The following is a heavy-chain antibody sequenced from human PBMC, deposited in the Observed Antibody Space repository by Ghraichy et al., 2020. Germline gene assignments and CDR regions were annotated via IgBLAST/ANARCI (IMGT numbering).Heavy chain of an antibody. CDR3: LSWREVGAKYVMDV. Sequence: GESLNISCAASGFTFSSYSMNWVRQAPGKGLEWVSSISSSSSYIYYADSVKGRFTISRDNAKNSLYLQMNSLRAEDTAVYYCLSWREVGAKYVMDVWGQGATVIFSS. CDR1: GFTFSSYS. D-gene: IGHD1-26*01. V-gene: IGHV3-21*01. CDR2: ISSSSSYI. J-gene: IGHJ6*02.